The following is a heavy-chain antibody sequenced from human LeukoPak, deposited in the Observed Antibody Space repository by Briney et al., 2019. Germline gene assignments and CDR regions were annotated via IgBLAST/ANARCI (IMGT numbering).Heavy chain of an antibody. J-gene: IGHJ4*02. CDR3: ARHGSSYSFDY. D-gene: IGHD6-13*01. CDR2: IYYGGST. CDR1: GGSVGSYY. V-gene: IGHV4-59*08. Sequence: SETLSLSCTVSGGSVGSYYWSRIRQSPGKGLEWIGYIYYGGSTNYNPSLKSRATISIDRSKNQFSLKLSSLTAADTAVYYCARHGSSYSFDYWGQGTLVTVSS.